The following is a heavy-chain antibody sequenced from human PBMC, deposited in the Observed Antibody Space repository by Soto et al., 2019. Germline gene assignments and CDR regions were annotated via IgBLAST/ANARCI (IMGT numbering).Heavy chain of an antibody. CDR2: IDWDDDK. J-gene: IGHJ6*03. CDR3: ARIRPSCSSSSCSWSAAYYYYMDV. V-gene: IGHV2-70*11. D-gene: IGHD2-2*01. Sequence: SGPTLVNPTQPLTLTCTFSGFSLSTSGMCVSWIRQPPGKALEWLARIDWDDDKYYSTSLQTRLTISKDTSKNQVVLTMTNMDPVDTATYYCARIRPSCSSSSCSWSAAYYYYMDVWGKGTTVTVSS. CDR1: GFSLSTSGMC.